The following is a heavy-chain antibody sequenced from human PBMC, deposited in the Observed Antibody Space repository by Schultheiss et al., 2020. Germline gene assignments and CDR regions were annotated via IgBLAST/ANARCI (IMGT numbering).Heavy chain of an antibody. D-gene: IGHD1-14*01. Sequence: GGSLRLSCAASGFTFSDYYMSWIRQAPGKGLEWVSYISSSSSYTNYADSVKGRFTISRDNAKNSLYLQMNSLRAEDTAVYYCARETEAPVGAFDIWGQGTMVTVSS. CDR1: GFTFSDYY. J-gene: IGHJ3*02. V-gene: IGHV3-11*06. CDR2: ISSSSSYT. CDR3: ARETEAPVGAFDI.